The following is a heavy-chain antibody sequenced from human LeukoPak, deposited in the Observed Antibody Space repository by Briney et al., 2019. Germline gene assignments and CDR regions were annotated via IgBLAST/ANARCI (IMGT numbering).Heavy chain of an antibody. D-gene: IGHD1-1*01. CDR3: ARWQHDTAFFDY. CDR2: TSYRSKWYN. J-gene: IGHJ4*02. V-gene: IGHV6-1*01. Sequence: SQTLSLTCAISGDSVCRNSGSWNWIRQSPSRGLEWLGRTSYRSKWYNNYAVSVKSRISINPDTSKNQFSLQLKSVTPEDTAVYYCARWQHDTAFFDYWGQGTLVTVSS. CDR1: GDSVCRNSGS.